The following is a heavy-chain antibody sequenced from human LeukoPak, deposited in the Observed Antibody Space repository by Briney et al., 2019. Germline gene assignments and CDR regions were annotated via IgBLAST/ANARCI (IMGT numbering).Heavy chain of an antibody. V-gene: IGHV4-4*07. Sequence: PSETLSLTCTISGGSISSYYWSWIRQPAGKGLEWIGRIYTSGSTNYNPSLKSRVTMSVDTSKNQFSLKLSSVTAADTAVYYCARSQGYYDSSGYRWLDIWGQGTLVTVSS. J-gene: IGHJ4*02. CDR2: IYTSGST. CDR3: ARSQGYYDSSGYRWLDI. D-gene: IGHD3-22*01. CDR1: GGSISSYY.